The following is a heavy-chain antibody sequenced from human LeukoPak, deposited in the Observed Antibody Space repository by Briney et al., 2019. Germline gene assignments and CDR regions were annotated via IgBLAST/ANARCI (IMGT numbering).Heavy chain of an antibody. CDR3: ARDRSYAFDY. Sequence: AGGSLRLSCAASGFTFSSYAMHWVRQAPGKGLEWVAAMSYDGSNKHYADSVKGRFTISRDNAKSSLYLQMNSLRDEDTAVYYCARDRSYAFDYWGQGTLVTVSS. CDR2: MSYDGSNK. J-gene: IGHJ4*02. CDR1: GFTFSSYA. V-gene: IGHV3-30*04. D-gene: IGHD3-16*02.